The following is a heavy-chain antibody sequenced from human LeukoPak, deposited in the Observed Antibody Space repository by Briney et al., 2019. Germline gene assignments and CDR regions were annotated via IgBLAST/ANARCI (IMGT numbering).Heavy chain of an antibody. J-gene: IGHJ5*02. V-gene: IGHV1-69*04. D-gene: IGHD1-26*01. CDR1: GGTFSSYA. CDR2: IIPILGIA. Sequence: SVKVSCKASGGTFSSYAISRVRQAPGQGLEWMGRIIPILGIANYAQKFQGRVTITADKSTSTAYMELSSLRSEDTAVYYCARDRELVGASNGNWFDPWGQGTLVTVSS. CDR3: ARDRELVGASNGNWFDP.